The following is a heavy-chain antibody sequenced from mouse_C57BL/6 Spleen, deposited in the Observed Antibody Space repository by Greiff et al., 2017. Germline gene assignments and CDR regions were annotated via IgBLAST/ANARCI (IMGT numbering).Heavy chain of an antibody. D-gene: IGHD3-3*01. CDR3: ARGTAYFDY. Sequence: VQLQQPGAELVKPGASVKLSCKASGYTFTSYWMQWVKQRPGQGLEWIGEIAPSDSYTNYNQKFKGKATLTVDTSSSTAYMQLSSLTAEDSAVYYCARGTAYFDYWGQGTTLTVSS. CDR2: IAPSDSYT. CDR1: GYTFTSYW. V-gene: IGHV1-50*01. J-gene: IGHJ2*01.